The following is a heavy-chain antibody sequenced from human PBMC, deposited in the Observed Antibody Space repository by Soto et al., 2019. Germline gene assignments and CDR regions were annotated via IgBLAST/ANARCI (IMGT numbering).Heavy chain of an antibody. V-gene: IGHV4-30-4*01. CDR2: IYYSGST. D-gene: IGHD5-18*01. CDR3: ARDTRGYSYGSPDPYYYYGMDV. CDR1: GGSISSGDYY. Sequence: PSETLSLTCTVSGGSISSGDYYWSWIRQPPGKGLEWIGYIYYSGSTYYNPSLKSRVTISVDTSKNQFSLKLSSVTAADTAVYYCARDTRGYSYGSPDPYYYYGMDVWGQGTTGTV. J-gene: IGHJ6*02.